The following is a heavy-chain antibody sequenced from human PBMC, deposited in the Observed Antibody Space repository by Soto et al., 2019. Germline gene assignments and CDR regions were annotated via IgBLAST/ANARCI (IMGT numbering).Heavy chain of an antibody. CDR3: AIHGPYCSGGSCNPPHNYCGMDF. J-gene: IGHJ6*04. CDR2: INPNSGGT. D-gene: IGHD2-15*01. Sequence: ASVKVSCKASGYTFTGYYMHWVRQAPGQGLEWMGWINPNSGGTNYAQKFQGWVTMTRDTSISTAYMELSRLRSDDTAVYYCAIHGPYCSGGSCNPPHNYCGMDFWGKGTTVTVSS. CDR1: GYTFTGYY. V-gene: IGHV1-2*04.